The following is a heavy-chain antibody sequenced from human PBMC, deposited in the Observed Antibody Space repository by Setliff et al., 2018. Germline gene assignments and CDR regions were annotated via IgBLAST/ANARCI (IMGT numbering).Heavy chain of an antibody. J-gene: IGHJ4*02. CDR1: GGSISSHY. Sequence: PSETLSLTCTVSGGSISSHYWSWIRQPPGKGLEYIGNIYYSGSTNDNPSLKSRVTISVDTSKNQFSLKLTSVTAADTAVYYCARAVGYSYGYYFDYWGQGTLVTVSS. CDR2: IYYSGST. CDR3: ARAVGYSYGYYFDY. D-gene: IGHD5-18*01. V-gene: IGHV4-59*11.